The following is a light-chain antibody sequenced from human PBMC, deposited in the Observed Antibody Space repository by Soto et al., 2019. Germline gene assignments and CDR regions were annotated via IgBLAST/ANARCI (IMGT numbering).Light chain of an antibody. J-gene: IGKJ1*01. CDR1: QSVTSNF. CDR2: DAS. Sequence: EIMLTQSPGTLSLTPGERATLSCRASQSVTSNFLAWYQHTPGQAPRLLIYDASNRATGIPARFSGSGSGTDFTLTISRLEPEDFAVYYCQQRGTFGQGTKVDI. CDR3: QQRGT. V-gene: IGKV3-20*01.